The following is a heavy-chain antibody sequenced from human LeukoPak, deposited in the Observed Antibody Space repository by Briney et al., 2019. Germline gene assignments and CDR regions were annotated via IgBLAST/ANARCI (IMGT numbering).Heavy chain of an antibody. J-gene: IGHJ6*02. CDR3: ARGNRWLVFYHYGMDV. V-gene: IGHV3-48*01. D-gene: IGHD6-19*01. CDR2: ISSSSSTI. CDR1: GFTFSNYS. Sequence: PGGSLRLSCAASGFTFSNYSMNWVRQAPGKGLEWVSYISSSSSTIYYADSVEGRFTISRDNAKNSLYLQMNSLRAEDTAVYYCARGNRWLVFYHYGMDVWGQGTTVTVSS.